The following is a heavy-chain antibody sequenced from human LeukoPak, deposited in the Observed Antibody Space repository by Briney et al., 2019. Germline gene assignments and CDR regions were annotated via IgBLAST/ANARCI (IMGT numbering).Heavy chain of an antibody. Sequence: SVKVSCKASGGTFSSYAISWVRQAPGQGLEWMGGIIPIFGTANYAQKFQGRVTITADKSTSTAYMELSSLRSEDTAVYYCASTDYYDSSGYFDYWGQGTLVTVSS. D-gene: IGHD3-22*01. CDR1: GGTFSSYA. CDR3: ASTDYYDSSGYFDY. J-gene: IGHJ4*02. V-gene: IGHV1-69*06. CDR2: IIPIFGTA.